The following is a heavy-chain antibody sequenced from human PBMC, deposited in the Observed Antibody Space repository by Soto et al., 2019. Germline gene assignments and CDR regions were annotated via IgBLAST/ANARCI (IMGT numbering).Heavy chain of an antibody. CDR2: INPNSGGT. CDR3: ARRRWHDAFDI. V-gene: IGHV1-2*04. D-gene: IGHD4-17*01. Sequence: ASVKVSCKASGYTFTGYYMHWVRQAPGQGLEWMGWINPNSGGTNYAQKFQGWVTMNRDTSISKAYMELSRLRSDDTSVYCCARRRWHDAFDIWGQGTMVTVSS. CDR1: GYTFTGYY. J-gene: IGHJ3*02.